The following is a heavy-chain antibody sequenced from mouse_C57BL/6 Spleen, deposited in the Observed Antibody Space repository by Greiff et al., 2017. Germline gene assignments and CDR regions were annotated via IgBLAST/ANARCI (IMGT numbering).Heavy chain of an antibody. CDR2: ISYDGSN. CDR1: GYSITSGYY. Sequence: DVKLQESGPGLVKPSQSLSLTCSVTGYSITSGYYWNWIRQFPGNKLEWMGYISYDGSNNYNPSLKNRISITRDTSKNQFFLKLNSVTTEDTATYYCAREDDGYVGWGQGTTLTVSS. D-gene: IGHD2-3*01. J-gene: IGHJ2*01. CDR3: AREDDGYVG. V-gene: IGHV3-6*01.